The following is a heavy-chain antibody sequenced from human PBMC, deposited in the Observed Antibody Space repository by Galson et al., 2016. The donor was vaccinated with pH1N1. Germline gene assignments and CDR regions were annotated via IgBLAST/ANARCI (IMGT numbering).Heavy chain of an antibody. J-gene: IGHJ3*02. CDR2: IYPADSHT. CDR3: ARLGGYNAGRGDFGAYDI. Sequence: QSGAEVKKPGESLKISCKGSGYRFSNYWIGWMRQMPGKGLECMGIIYPADSHTKYSQSFQGQVTISVDKSDSSAYLQWSRLKASDTAMYYCARLGGYNAGRGDFGAYDIWGQGTMVTVSP. D-gene: IGHD5-12*01. V-gene: IGHV5-51*01. CDR1: GYRFSNYW.